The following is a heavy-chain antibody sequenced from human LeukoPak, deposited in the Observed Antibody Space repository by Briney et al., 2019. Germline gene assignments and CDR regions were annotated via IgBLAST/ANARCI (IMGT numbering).Heavy chain of an antibody. Sequence: GGSLRLSCVASGFTFSAYAMSWVRQAPRKGLEWVSGISASGSSTYYADSVEGRFTISRDNSKNTLYLQMNSLRAEDTAVYYCAKHLGWGPSGSKWFDPWGQGTLVTVSS. D-gene: IGHD6-25*01. CDR1: GFTFSAYA. J-gene: IGHJ5*02. V-gene: IGHV3-23*01. CDR3: AKHLGWGPSGSKWFDP. CDR2: ISASGSST.